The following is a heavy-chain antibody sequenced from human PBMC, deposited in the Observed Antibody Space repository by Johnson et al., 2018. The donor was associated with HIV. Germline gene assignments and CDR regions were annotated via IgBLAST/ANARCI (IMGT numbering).Heavy chain of an antibody. D-gene: IGHD3-9*01. CDR1: GFAVSNNY. J-gene: IGHJ3*02. CDR3: ARESDILTGYPNAFDI. CDR2: IYSSGSE. Sequence: VQLVESGGGVVQPGRSLRLSCAVSGFAVSNNYMSWVRQAPGQGLEWVSVIYSSGSEYNADSMKGRFTISRDNSKNTLYLQMNSLRAEDTAVYYCARESDILTGYPNAFDIWGQGTMVTVSS. V-gene: IGHV3-53*01.